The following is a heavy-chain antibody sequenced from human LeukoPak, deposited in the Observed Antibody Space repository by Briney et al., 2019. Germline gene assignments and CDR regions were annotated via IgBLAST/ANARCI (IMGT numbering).Heavy chain of an antibody. Sequence: GGSLRLSCAASGFTFSSYSMNWVRQAPGKGLEWVSSISSSSSYIYYADSVKGRFTISRDNAKNSLYLQMSSLRAEDTAVYYCARDVLAPYYYYGMDVWGQGTTVTVSS. V-gene: IGHV3-21*01. CDR2: ISSSSSYI. CDR3: ARDVLAPYYYYGMDV. CDR1: GFTFSSYS. D-gene: IGHD3-3*02. J-gene: IGHJ6*02.